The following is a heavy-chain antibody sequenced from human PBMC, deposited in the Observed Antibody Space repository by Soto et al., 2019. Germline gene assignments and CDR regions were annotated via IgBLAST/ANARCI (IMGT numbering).Heavy chain of an antibody. CDR1: GFSLSNARMG. V-gene: IGHV2-26*01. CDR3: ARIGELWLYYFDY. CDR2: IFSNDEK. Sequence: QVTLKESGPVLVKPTETLTLTCTVSGFSLSNARMGVSWIRQPPGKALEWLAHIFSNDEKSYSTSLKSRLTISKDTSKSQVVLTMTNMDPVDTATYYCARIGELWLYYFDYWGQGTLVTVSS. J-gene: IGHJ4*02. D-gene: IGHD5-18*01.